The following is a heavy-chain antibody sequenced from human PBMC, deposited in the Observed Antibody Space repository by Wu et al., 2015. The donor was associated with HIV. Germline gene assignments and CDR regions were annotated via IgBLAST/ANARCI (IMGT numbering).Heavy chain of an antibody. CDR3: VRATPYSGREYFDS. CDR1: GYSFNAYY. D-gene: IGHD5-12*01. J-gene: IGHJ4*02. Sequence: QVQMVQSGAEVRKPGASVKVSCKASGYSFNAYYMHWVRQAPGQGLEWMGIINPSAYSTVYAQKFQGRVSMTRDTSTSTLYMELSSLRSEDTAVYFCVRATPYSGREYFDSWGQGTLVTVSS. V-gene: IGHV1-46*02. CDR2: INPSAYST.